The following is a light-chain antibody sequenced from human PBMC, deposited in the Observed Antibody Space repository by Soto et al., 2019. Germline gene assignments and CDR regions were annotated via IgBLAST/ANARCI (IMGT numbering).Light chain of an antibody. V-gene: IGKV3-20*01. Sequence: EIVLTQSPGTLSLSPGERATLSCRASHSVSSSYLAWYQQKPGQAPRLLIYGASSRATGIPDRFNGSGSGTDFTLTISRLEPEDFAVYYCQQYGSSPATFGGGTKVDI. CDR2: GAS. CDR3: QQYGSSPAT. CDR1: HSVSSSY. J-gene: IGKJ4*01.